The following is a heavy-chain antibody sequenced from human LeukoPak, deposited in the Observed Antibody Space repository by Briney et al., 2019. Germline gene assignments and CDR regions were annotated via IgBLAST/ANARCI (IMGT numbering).Heavy chain of an antibody. CDR3: ARQGEAASFDY. Sequence: ASVKVSCKASGYTFTGAYIHWVRQAPGQGPEWMGWINSYSGGTNYAQKFQGRVTLTRDTSLGTAYMELSRLRSDEAAVYYCARQGEAASFDYWGQGTLVTVSS. D-gene: IGHD6-13*01. V-gene: IGHV1-2*02. CDR2: INSYSGGT. J-gene: IGHJ4*02. CDR1: GYTFTGAY.